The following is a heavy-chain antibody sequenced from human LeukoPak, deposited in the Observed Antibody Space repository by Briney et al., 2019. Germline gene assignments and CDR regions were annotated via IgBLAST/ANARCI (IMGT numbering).Heavy chain of an antibody. CDR2: INQDGSEG. V-gene: IGHV3-7*01. CDR1: GFTFSNYW. CDR3: VRDGGVSGYDLLDY. J-gene: IGHJ4*02. D-gene: IGHD5-12*01. Sequence: GGSLRLSCAASGFTFSNYWMTWVRQAPGKGLEWVAHINQDGSEGHYMDSVKARFTISRDNAKNSLSLQMNSLRAEDTAVYYCVRDGGVSGYDLLDYWGQGTLVTVSS.